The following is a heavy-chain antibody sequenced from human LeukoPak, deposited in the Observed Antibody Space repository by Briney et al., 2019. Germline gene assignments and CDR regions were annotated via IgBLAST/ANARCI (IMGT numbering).Heavy chain of an antibody. CDR2: IIASGDSA. Sequence: PGGSLRLSCEASGFSFSTVPMSWVRQVPGKGLECVSYIIASGDSAYYADSVRGRFTISRDNSKNTLYLQMDDLRAEDSAVYYCAKLISVGYSSSSPNYWGQGTLVTVSS. CDR3: AKLISVGYSSSSPNY. J-gene: IGHJ4*02. D-gene: IGHD6-6*01. V-gene: IGHV3-23*01. CDR1: GFSFSTVP.